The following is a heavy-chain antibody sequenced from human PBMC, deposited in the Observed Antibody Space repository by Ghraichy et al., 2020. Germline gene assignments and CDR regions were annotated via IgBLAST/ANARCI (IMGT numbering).Heavy chain of an antibody. D-gene: IGHD2-2*01. V-gene: IGHV1-69*13. CDR3: ARHYCSSTSCNYYYYYYYMDV. Sequence: SVKVSCKASGGTFSSYAISWVRQAPGQGLEWMGGIIPIFGTANYAQKFQGRVTITADESTSTAYMELSSLRSEDTAVYYCARHYCSSTSCNYYYYYYYMDVWGKGTTVAVSS. CDR2: IIPIFGTA. J-gene: IGHJ6*03. CDR1: GGTFSSYA.